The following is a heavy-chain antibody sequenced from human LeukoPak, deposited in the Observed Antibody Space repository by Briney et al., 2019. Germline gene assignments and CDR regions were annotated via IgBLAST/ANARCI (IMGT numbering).Heavy chain of an antibody. J-gene: IGHJ6*02. D-gene: IGHD3-10*01. V-gene: IGHV1-2*02. CDR3: ARVEFDSYYYYGMDV. CDR1: GYTFTSYD. Sequence: ASVKVSCKASGYTFTSYDINWVRQATGQGLEWMGWINPNSGGTNYAQKFQGRVTMTRDTSISTAYMELSRLRSDDTAVYYCARVEFDSYYYYGMDVWGQGTTVTVSS. CDR2: INPNSGGT.